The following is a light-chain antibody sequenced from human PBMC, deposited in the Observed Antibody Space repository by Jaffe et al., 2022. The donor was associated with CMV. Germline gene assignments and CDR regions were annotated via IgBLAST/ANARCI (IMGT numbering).Light chain of an antibody. Sequence: EIVLTQSPGTLSLSPGERATLSCRASQSVRSNYLAWYQQKPGQAPRRLMYGASGRATGIPDRFSGSGSGTDFTLTISRLEPEDFAVYYCQQYGTSPTTFGQGTRLEIK. CDR1: QSVRSNY. CDR3: QQYGTSPTT. V-gene: IGKV3-20*01. CDR2: GAS. J-gene: IGKJ5*01.